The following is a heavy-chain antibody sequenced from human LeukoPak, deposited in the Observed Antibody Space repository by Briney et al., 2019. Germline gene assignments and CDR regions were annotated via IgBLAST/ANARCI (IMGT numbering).Heavy chain of an antibody. V-gene: IGHV1-8*01. CDR1: GYTFTSYD. CDR3: ATGLLEYYYDSSGPRFDY. D-gene: IGHD3-22*01. J-gene: IGHJ4*02. CDR2: MNPNNGNT. Sequence: ASVKVSCKASGYTFTSYDINWVRQATGQGLEWMGWMNPNNGNTGYAQKFQGKVTMTEDTSTDTAYMELSSLRSEDTAVYYCATGLLEYYYDSSGPRFDYWGQGTLVTVSS.